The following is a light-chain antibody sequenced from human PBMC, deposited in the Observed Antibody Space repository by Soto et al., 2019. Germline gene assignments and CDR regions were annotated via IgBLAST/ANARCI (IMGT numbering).Light chain of an antibody. CDR3: QQYGSSPIT. V-gene: IGKV3-20*01. J-gene: IGKJ5*01. Sequence: EIVLTQSPGTLSLSPGDRATLSCRASQSVSGSFLAWYQQKPGQAPRLLIYGASRRAPGIPDRFSGSGSGTDFTLTITRLEPEDFAVYYCQQYGSSPITFGQGTRLEIK. CDR2: GAS. CDR1: QSVSGSF.